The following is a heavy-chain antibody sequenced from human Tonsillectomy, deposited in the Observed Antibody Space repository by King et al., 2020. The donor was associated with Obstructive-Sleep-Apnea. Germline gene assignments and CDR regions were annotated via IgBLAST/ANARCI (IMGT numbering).Heavy chain of an antibody. CDR3: AKDISVDPPIVLQVGFHY. CDR1: GFIFDDYA. CDR2: ISWNSGSI. D-gene: IGHD3-16*02. Sequence: VQLVESGGGLVQPGRSLRLSCAASGFIFDDYAMHWVRQAPGKGLEWVSGISWNSGSIGYADSVKGRFTISRDNAKNSLYLQMNSLRTEDTALYYCAKDISVDPPIVLQVGFHYWGQGTLVTVSS. J-gene: IGHJ4*02. V-gene: IGHV3-9*01.